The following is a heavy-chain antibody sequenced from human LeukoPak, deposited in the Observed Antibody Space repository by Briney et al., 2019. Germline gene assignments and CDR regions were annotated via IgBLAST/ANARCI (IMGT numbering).Heavy chain of an antibody. CDR3: ARGLGYCTNGVCSNFDY. Sequence: GGSLRLSCAASVFTFSIYGMHCVRQAPGKGLEWVAVIWYDGSNKYYADSVKGRFTISRDNSKNTLYLKMNSLRAEDTAVYYCARGLGYCTNGVCSNFDYWGQGTLVTVSS. V-gene: IGHV3-33*01. D-gene: IGHD2-8*01. CDR2: IWYDGSNK. CDR1: VFTFSIYG. J-gene: IGHJ4*02.